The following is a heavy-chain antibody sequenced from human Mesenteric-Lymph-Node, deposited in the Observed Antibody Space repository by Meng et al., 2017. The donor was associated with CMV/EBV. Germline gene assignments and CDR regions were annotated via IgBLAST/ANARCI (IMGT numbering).Heavy chain of an antibody. Sequence: SETLSLTCTVSGGSVSSGSYYWSWIRQPPGKGLEWIGYIYYSGSTNYNPSLKSRVTISVDTSKNQFSLKLSSVTAADTAVYYCARGAAARHLGDARQYYYYYYGMDVWGQGTTVTVSS. D-gene: IGHD6-6*01. CDR3: ARGAAARHLGDARQYYYYYYGMDV. CDR2: IYYSGST. V-gene: IGHV4-61*01. CDR1: GGSVSSGSYY. J-gene: IGHJ6*02.